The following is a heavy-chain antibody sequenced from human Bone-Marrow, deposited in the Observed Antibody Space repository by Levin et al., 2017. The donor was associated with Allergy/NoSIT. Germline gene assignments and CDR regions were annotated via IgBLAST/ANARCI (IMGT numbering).Heavy chain of an antibody. J-gene: IGHJ6*02. CDR1: GFTFSSYG. D-gene: IGHD2-15*01. CDR3: VRDRTYCSSGSCYSYDYFYGMDA. Sequence: PGGSLRLSCAASGFTFSSYGIHWVRQVPGKGLQWVALIWYDIRREYYADSVKGRFTISRDNSKNTLYLQMNSLSAEDSAVYYCVRDRTYCSSGSCYSYDYFYGMDAWGRGTTVTVSS. CDR2: IWYDIRRE. V-gene: IGHV3-33*01.